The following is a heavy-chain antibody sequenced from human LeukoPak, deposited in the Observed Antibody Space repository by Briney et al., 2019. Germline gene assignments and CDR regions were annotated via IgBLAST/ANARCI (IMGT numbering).Heavy chain of an antibody. CDR1: GFTFSSYG. D-gene: IGHD3-10*01. J-gene: IGHJ4*02. CDR3: AKNTMVRGYYFDY. CDR2: IRYDGSNK. V-gene: IGHV3-30*02. Sequence: GGSLRLSCAASGFTFSSYGMHWVRQAPGKGLEWVAFIRYDGSNKYYADSVKGRFTISRDNSKNTLYLQMNSLRAEDTAVYYCAKNTMVRGYYFDYWGQGTLVTVSS.